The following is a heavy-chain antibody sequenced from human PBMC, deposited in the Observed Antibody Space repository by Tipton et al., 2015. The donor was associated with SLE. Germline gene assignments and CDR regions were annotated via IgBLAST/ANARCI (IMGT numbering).Heavy chain of an antibody. Sequence: LRLSCTVSGGSMRSRYWSWIRQPPGKGLERIGYLYYSGNINYNPSLKSRVTISSDTSKNQFSLNLSSVTAADTAVYYCATGSSRAYLDDWGQGTLVTVSS. CDR1: GGSMRSRY. CDR3: ATGSSRAYLDD. J-gene: IGHJ4*02. D-gene: IGHD2-2*02. CDR2: LYYSGNI. V-gene: IGHV4-59*11.